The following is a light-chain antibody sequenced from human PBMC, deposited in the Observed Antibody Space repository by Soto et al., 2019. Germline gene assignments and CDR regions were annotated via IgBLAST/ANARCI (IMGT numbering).Light chain of an antibody. CDR1: QSISSW. V-gene: IGKV1-5*01. CDR2: DAS. Sequence: DIQMTQSPSTLSASVVDRVTITCRASQSISSWLAWYQQKPGKAPKLLIYDASSLESGAPSRFSGRRSGTEFTLTISSLQPDDFATYYCQQYNSYSPLTFGGGTKVDIK. CDR3: QQYNSYSPLT. J-gene: IGKJ4*01.